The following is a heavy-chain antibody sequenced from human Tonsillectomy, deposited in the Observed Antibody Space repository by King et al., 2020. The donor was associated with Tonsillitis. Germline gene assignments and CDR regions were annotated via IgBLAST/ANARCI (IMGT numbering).Heavy chain of an antibody. CDR2: LNPNGGGT. J-gene: IGHJ4*02. CDR3: GRSGYSSGWAFDY. Sequence: QLVQSGAGVEKPGASVKVSCKASGYTFTDYYMHWVRQAPGQGLEWMGWLNPNGGGTSYAQKFQDRVTMTRDTSINTAYMELSRLRSDDPAVYYCGRSGYSSGWAFDYWGQGTLITVSS. D-gene: IGHD6-19*01. CDR1: GYTFTDYY. V-gene: IGHV1-2*02.